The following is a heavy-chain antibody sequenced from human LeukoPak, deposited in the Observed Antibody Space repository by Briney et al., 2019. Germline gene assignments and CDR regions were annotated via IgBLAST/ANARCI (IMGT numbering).Heavy chain of an antibody. Sequence: TLSLTCTVSGGSISSSSYHWGWIRQPPGKALEWLALIYWNDDKRFSPSLKSRLTITKDTSTKQVVLTLTNMNPVDTATYYCAHRRGLTTTSFDYWGQGTLVTVSS. V-gene: IGHV2-5*01. CDR3: AHRRGLTTTSFDY. CDR1: GGSISSSSYH. J-gene: IGHJ4*02. D-gene: IGHD4-11*01. CDR2: IYWNDDK.